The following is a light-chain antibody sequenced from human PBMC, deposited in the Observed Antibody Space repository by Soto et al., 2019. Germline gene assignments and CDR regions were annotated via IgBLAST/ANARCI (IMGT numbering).Light chain of an antibody. CDR1: ETIRGL. CDR3: QQRSNWPPIT. J-gene: IGKJ5*01. CDR2: DAS. V-gene: IGKV3-11*01. Sequence: EIVLTQSPATLSLSPGERATLSCRASETIRGLLAWYQQRPGQPPRLLIYDASNRATGIPARFSGSGSGTDFTLTISSLEPEDFAVYYCQQRSNWPPITFGRGTRLEIK.